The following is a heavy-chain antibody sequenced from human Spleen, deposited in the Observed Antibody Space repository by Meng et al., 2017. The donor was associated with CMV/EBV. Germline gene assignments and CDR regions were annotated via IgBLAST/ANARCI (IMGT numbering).Heavy chain of an antibody. CDR1: GVTFSNYT. J-gene: IGHJ4*02. CDR2: ITPIYGTP. Sequence: ASGVTFSNYTIPRVRHAPGQGLEWVRQITPIYGTPNYAQKFQARVTISTDESSTTAYMEVSGLRSEDTAMYFCAKTNYSGYNNYFDYWGQGTLVTVSS. CDR3: AKTNYSGYNNYFDY. V-gene: IGHV1-69*05. D-gene: IGHD5-12*01.